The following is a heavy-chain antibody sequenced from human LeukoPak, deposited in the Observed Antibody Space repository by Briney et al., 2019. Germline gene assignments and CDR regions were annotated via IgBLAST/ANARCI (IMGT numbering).Heavy chain of an antibody. CDR3: ARGPHPQWPPMQY. CDR1: GASINSGNHY. CDR2: VTYRGSA. V-gene: IGHV4-39*01. D-gene: IGHD6-19*01. J-gene: IGHJ4*02. Sequence: PSETLSLTCTVSGASINSGNHYWGWIRQPPGKGLEWIGSVTYRGSANINPSLKNRVTISVDMSKNQFSVNLTSVTAADTGVYYCARGPHPQWPPMQYWGQGSLVTVSS.